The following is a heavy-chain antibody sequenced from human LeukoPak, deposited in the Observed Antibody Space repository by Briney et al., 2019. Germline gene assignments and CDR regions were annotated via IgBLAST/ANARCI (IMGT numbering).Heavy chain of an antibody. V-gene: IGHV1-8*01. CDR2: MNPNSGNT. CDR1: GYTFTSYD. D-gene: IGHD2-2*01. J-gene: IGHJ4*02. CDR3: ARAVGFRSAASSTSCPDY. Sequence: ASVKVSCKASGYTFTSYDINWVRQATGQGLEWMGWMNPNSGNTGYAQKLQGRVTMTTDTSTSTAYMELRSLRSDDTAVYYCARAVGFRSAASSTSCPDYWGQGTLVTVSS.